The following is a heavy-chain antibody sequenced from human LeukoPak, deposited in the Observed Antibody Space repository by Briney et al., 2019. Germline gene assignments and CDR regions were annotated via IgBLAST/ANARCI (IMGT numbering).Heavy chain of an antibody. J-gene: IGHJ4*02. D-gene: IGHD3-10*01. CDR3: ARGVLLDDY. Sequence: GGSLRLSCAASGFTFSIYSMNWVRQAPGKGLEWVSYISQSSSTIYYADSVKGRFTISRDNAKNSLYLQMSRLRDEDTAVYYCARGVLLDDYWGQGTLVTVSS. V-gene: IGHV3-48*02. CDR2: ISQSSSTI. CDR1: GFTFSIYS.